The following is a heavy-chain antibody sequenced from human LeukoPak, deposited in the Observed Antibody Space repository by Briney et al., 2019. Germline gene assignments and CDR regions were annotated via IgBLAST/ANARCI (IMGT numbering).Heavy chain of an antibody. Sequence: PGGSLRLSCAASGFTFSNYNMNWVRQAPGKGLEWVSYISNSGSDIYYADSVKGRFTISRDNAKNSLYLQMNSLRDEDTAVYYCARDLGILYSRNAMDVWGQGTTVTVSS. CDR3: ARDLGILYSRNAMDV. V-gene: IGHV3-48*02. D-gene: IGHD2-8*01. CDR2: ISNSGSDI. J-gene: IGHJ6*02. CDR1: GFTFSNYN.